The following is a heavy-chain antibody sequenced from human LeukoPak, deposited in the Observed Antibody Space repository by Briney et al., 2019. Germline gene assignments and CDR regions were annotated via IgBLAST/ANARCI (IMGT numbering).Heavy chain of an antibody. CDR1: GFTFDDYA. CDR3: ARDNDLLRYFDWPLDY. CDR2: ISWNSGSI. V-gene: IGHV3-9*01. D-gene: IGHD3-9*01. Sequence: GGSLRLSCAASGFTFDDYAMHWVRQAPGKGLEWVSGISWNSGSIGYADSVKGRFTISRDNAKNSLYLQMNSLRAEDTAVYYCARDNDLLRYFDWPLDYWGQGTLVTVSS. J-gene: IGHJ4*02.